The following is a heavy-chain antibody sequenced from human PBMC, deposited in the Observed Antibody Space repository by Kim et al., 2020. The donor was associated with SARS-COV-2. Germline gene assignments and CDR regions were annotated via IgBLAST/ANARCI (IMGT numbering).Heavy chain of an antibody. CDR1: GGSFSGYY. CDR2: INPGGST. J-gene: IGHJ4*01. V-gene: IGHV4-34*01. D-gene: IGHD6-19*01. Sequence: SETLSLTCAVYGGSFSGYYRSWVRQAPGKGLEWIGEINPGGSTNYNPSLKRRVTISVETSKNQFSLKLSTVTAADTAVYYCARAGRQWQVRRGCYDFDY. CDR3: ARAGRQWQVRRGCYDFDY.